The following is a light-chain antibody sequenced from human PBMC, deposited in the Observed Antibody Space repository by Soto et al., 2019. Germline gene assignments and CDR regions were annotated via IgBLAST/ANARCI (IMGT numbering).Light chain of an antibody. CDR2: WAS. V-gene: IGKV4-1*01. CDR1: QSVLYSSNNKKY. Sequence: DIVMTQSPDSLAVSLGERATINCKSSQSVLYSSNNKKYLAWYRQKPGQPPKLIIYWASIRESGVPDRISGSGSGTDFTLTISSLQAEDVAVYYCQQYYSTPPYTFGQGTKLEIK. CDR3: QQYYSTPPYT. J-gene: IGKJ2*01.